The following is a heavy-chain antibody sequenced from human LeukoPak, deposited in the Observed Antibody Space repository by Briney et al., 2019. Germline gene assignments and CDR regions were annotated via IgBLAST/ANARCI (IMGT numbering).Heavy chain of an antibody. CDR3: TKLAFGEFTDC. Sequence: GGSLRLSCAASGFTFSSYAMSWVRQAPGKGLEWVSGISGSGGSTYYADSVKGRSIISRDNPKNTLYLQMNSLRAEDTAVYYCTKLAFGEFTDCWGQGTLVTVSS. J-gene: IGHJ4*02. V-gene: IGHV3-23*01. D-gene: IGHD3-10*01. CDR1: GFTFSSYA. CDR2: ISGSGGST.